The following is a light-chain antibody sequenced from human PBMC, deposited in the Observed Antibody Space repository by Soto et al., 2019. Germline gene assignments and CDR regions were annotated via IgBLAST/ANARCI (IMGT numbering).Light chain of an antibody. J-gene: IGLJ1*01. V-gene: IGLV2-14*01. CDR2: DVS. Sequence: QSALTQPASVSGSPGQSITISCIGTSSDVGGYNYVSWYQQYPGKAPKLMIYDVSNRPSGVSNRFSGSKSGNTASLTISGLQAEDEADYYCSSYTISNTLVFGSGTKLTVL. CDR1: SSDVGGYNY. CDR3: SSYTISNTLV.